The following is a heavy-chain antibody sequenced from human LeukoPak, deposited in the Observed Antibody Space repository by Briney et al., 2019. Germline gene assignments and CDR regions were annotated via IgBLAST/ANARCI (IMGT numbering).Heavy chain of an antibody. V-gene: IGHV3-7*04. J-gene: IGHJ5*02. CDR3: ARVKTGTTNWFDP. CDR1: GFTFSSYW. Sequence: GGSLRLSCAASGFTFSSYWMSWVRQAPGKGLEWVANINQDGSGKYYVDSVKGRFSISRDNAKNSLHLQMSSLRAEDTAVYYCARVKTGTTNWFDPWGQGTLVTVSS. D-gene: IGHD1-1*01. CDR2: INQDGSGK.